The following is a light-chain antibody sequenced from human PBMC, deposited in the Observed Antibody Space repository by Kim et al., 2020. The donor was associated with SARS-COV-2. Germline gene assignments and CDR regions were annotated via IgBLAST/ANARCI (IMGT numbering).Light chain of an antibody. CDR2: DAS. CDR3: QQRSNWPPT. J-gene: IGKJ4*01. Sequence: EIVLTQSPATLSLSPGERATLSCRASQSVSSYLAWYQQRPGQAPRLLIYDASNRATGIPARFSGSGSGIDFTLTISSLEPEDFAVYYCQQRSNWPPTFGGGTKLEIK. CDR1: QSVSSY. V-gene: IGKV3-11*01.